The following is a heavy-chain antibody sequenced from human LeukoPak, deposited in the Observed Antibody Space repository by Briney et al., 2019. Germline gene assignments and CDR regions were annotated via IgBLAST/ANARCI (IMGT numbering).Heavy chain of an antibody. D-gene: IGHD3-22*01. CDR3: ARGFYYDSSGYYYFY. J-gene: IGHJ4*02. Sequence: ASVKVSCKASGGTFSSYAISWVRQAPGQGLEWMGGIIPLFGTANYAQKFQGRLTITTDESTSTAYMELSSLRSEDTAVYYCARGFYYDSSGYYYFYWGQGTLVTVSS. CDR1: GGTFSSYA. V-gene: IGHV1-69*05. CDR2: IIPLFGTA.